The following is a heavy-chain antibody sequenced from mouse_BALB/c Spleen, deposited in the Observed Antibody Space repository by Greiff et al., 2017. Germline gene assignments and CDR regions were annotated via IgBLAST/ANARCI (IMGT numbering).Heavy chain of an antibody. V-gene: IGHV2-2*02. J-gene: IGHJ3*01. CDR1: GFSLTSYG. CDR3: ARNSYDGTWFAY. CDR2: IWSGGST. D-gene: IGHD2-12*01. Sequence: QVQLQQSGPGLVQPSQSLSITCTVSGFSLTSYGVHWVRQSPGKGLEWLGVIWSGGSTDYNAAFISRLSISKDNSKSQVFFKMNSLQANDTAIYYCARNSYDGTWFAYWGQGTLVTVSA.